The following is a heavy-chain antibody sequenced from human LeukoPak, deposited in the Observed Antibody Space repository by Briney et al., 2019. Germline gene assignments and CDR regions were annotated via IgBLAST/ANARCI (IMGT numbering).Heavy chain of an antibody. CDR1: GFTFSSYS. V-gene: IGHV3-21*01. D-gene: IGHD4-17*01. CDR2: ISSSSSYI. Sequence: GGSLRLSCAASGFTFSSYSMNWVRQAPGKGLEWVSSISSSSSYIYYADSVKGRFTISRDNAKNSLYLQMYSLRAEDTAVYYCARVSDYGDYHLWDWGQGTLVTVSS. J-gene: IGHJ4*02. CDR3: ARVSDYGDYHLWD.